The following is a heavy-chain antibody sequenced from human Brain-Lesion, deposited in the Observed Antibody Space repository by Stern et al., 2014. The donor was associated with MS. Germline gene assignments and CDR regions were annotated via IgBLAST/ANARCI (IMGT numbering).Heavy chain of an antibody. V-gene: IGHV1-45*02. J-gene: IGHJ4*02. D-gene: IGHD4-17*01. CDR3: AEGGSYGFVY. Sequence: QLVESGAEVKKTGSSVKVSCQASGNTFTNRYLHWVRQAPGQALEWMGLIPPFTCKTHYAQYFQDSVTISMASSMSIASMDLSSLRSDDTAIYFCAEGGSYGFVYWGPGTLVTVSS. CDR1: GNTFTNRY. CDR2: IPPFTCKT.